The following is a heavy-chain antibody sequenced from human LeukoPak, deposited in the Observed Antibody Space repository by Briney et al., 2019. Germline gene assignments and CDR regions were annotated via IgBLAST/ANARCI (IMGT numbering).Heavy chain of an antibody. V-gene: IGHV4-59*01. Sequence: SETLSLTCTVSGGSISSYYWSWIRQPPGKGLEWIGYVYYSGSTNYNPSLKSRVTISVDTSKNQFSLKLSSVTAADTAVYYCARVELDYDYIWGSYRGPYYFDYWGQGTLVTVSS. CDR1: GGSISSYY. CDR3: ARVELDYDYIWGSYRGPYYFDY. CDR2: VYYSGST. J-gene: IGHJ4*02. D-gene: IGHD3-16*02.